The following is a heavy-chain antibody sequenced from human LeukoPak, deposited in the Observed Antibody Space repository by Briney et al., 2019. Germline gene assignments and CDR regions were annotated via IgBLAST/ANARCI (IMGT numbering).Heavy chain of an antibody. CDR2: INPNSGGT. V-gene: IGHV1-2*06. Sequence: ASVKVSCKASGYTFTGYYMHWVRQAPGQGLEGMGRINPNSGGTNYAQKFQGRVSMTRDTYISTAYMELSRLRSDDTAVYYCARDVDYYGSGSYYYEHVDYWGQGTLVTVSS. J-gene: IGHJ4*02. CDR1: GYTFTGYY. D-gene: IGHD3-10*01. CDR3: ARDVDYYGSGSYYYEHVDY.